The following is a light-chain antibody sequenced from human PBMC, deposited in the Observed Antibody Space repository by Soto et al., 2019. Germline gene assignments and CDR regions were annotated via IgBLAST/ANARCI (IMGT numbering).Light chain of an antibody. CDR2: RIF. V-gene: IGKV3-15*01. Sequence: EIVMTQSPATLSVSPGERATLSCRASQSVSSSYLAWYQQKPGQAPRLVLLRIFTRAIGVPARFSGSGSETEFTLTISGLQSEDSGVYYCLQHYSWPWTFGQGTKVDIK. CDR3: LQHYSWPWT. J-gene: IGKJ1*01. CDR1: QSVSSSY.